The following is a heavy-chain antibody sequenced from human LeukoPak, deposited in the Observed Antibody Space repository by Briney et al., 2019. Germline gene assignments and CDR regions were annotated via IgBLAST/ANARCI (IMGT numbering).Heavy chain of an antibody. D-gene: IGHD3-10*01. Sequence: SVKVSCKASEGTFSAYPISWVRQAPGQGLEWMGKIIPIPHISTYAEKFQGRLTITADKSTSTVYMELSSLRSDDAATYYCAAFYYYASGSFVDYWGQGTLVTVSS. CDR2: IIPIPHIS. J-gene: IGHJ4*02. CDR3: AAFYYYASGSFVDY. CDR1: EGTFSAYP. V-gene: IGHV1-69*02.